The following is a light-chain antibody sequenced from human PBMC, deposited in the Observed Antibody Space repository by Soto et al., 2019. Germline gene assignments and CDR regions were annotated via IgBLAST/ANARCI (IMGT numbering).Light chain of an antibody. Sequence: DIVLTQSPATLSVSPGESATLSCRASQSVSRALAWYQHVPGQAPRLLIYDSSTRATGVQARFSGSGSGTRFNLTISSLRSEDFAVYYYQQYNSWPPTYTFGQGTKLQI. J-gene: IGKJ2*01. V-gene: IGKV3-15*01. CDR2: DSS. CDR3: QQYNSWPPTYT. CDR1: QSVSRA.